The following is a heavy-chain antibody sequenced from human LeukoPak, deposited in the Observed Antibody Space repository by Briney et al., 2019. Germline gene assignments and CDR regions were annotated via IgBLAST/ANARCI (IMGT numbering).Heavy chain of an antibody. CDR2: ISSSSSYT. D-gene: IGHD6-19*01. Sequence: AGESLRLSCAASGFTFSDYYMSWIRQAPGKGLEWVSYISSSSSYTNYADSVKGRFTISRDNAKNPLYLQMNSLRAEDTAVYYCARVLAVAGTRYFDYWGQGTLVTVSS. V-gene: IGHV3-11*06. J-gene: IGHJ4*02. CDR3: ARVLAVAGTRYFDY. CDR1: GFTFSDYY.